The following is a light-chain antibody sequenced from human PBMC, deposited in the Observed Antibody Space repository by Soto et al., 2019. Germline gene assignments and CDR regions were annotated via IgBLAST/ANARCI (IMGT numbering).Light chain of an antibody. V-gene: IGLV2-14*01. CDR1: SSDVGRYDY. CDR3: ISYTGSSTSYV. CDR2: EVS. Sequence: QSVLTQPASVSGSPGQSITISCSGTSSDVGRYDYVAWYQQFPGKTPKLVIYEVSNRPSGVSYRFSGSKSGNTASLTISGLQAEDEADYYCISYTGSSTSYVFGTGTKVTVL. J-gene: IGLJ1*01.